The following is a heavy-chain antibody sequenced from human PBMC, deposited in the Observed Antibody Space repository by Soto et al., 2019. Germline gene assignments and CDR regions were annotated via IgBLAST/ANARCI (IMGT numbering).Heavy chain of an antibody. CDR1: GYTFTSYY. J-gene: IGHJ3*02. CDR3: ARGMTTVTSDAFDI. CDR2: INPSGGSA. V-gene: IGHV1-46*01. D-gene: IGHD4-4*01. Sequence: QVQLVQSGAEVKKPGASVKVSCKASGYTFTSYYMHWLRQAPGQGLEWMGGINPSGGSAYYAQKFQGRVTMTRDTSTSTAYMELSSLRSEDTAVYYCARGMTTVTSDAFDIWGQGTMVTVSS.